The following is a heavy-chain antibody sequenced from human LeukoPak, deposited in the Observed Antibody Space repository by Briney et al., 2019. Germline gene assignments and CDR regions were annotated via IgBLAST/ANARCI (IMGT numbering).Heavy chain of an antibody. J-gene: IGHJ3*02. Sequence: QSGGSLRLSCAASGFIFSSYWIHWVRQPPGKGPVWVSRIKSDGSSISYADSVKGRFTTSRDNAKNMLHLQMNSPRVEDTAVYYCARDQGGSYLDTFDMWGQGTMVTVSS. CDR3: ARDQGGSYLDTFDM. V-gene: IGHV3-74*01. CDR1: GFIFSSYW. CDR2: IKSDGSSI. D-gene: IGHD1-26*01.